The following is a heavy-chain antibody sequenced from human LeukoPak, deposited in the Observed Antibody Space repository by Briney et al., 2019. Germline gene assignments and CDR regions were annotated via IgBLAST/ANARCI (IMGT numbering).Heavy chain of an antibody. V-gene: IGHV4-38-2*02. J-gene: IGHJ4*02. CDR1: GYSISSGYY. CDR2: IHHSGST. CDR3: AIVQSYAYGFDY. Sequence: SETLSLTCTVSGYSISSGYYWGWIRQPPGKGLEWIGSIHHSGSTYYNPALKSRVTISVDTSKKQFSLNLRSVTAADTAVYYCAIVQSYAYGFDYWGQGTLVTVSS. D-gene: IGHD2-2*01.